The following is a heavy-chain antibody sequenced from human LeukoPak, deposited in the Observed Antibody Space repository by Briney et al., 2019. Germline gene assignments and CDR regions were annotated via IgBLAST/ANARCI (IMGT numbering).Heavy chain of an antibody. J-gene: IGHJ3*02. CDR3: ARQRYVYDAFDI. CDR2: IDPSDSYT. D-gene: IGHD3-16*01. CDR1: AYSFTNYW. V-gene: IGHV5-10-1*01. Sequence: GESLKISCQGSAYSFTNYWITWVRQMPGKGLEWMGRIDPSDSYTNYSPSFQGHVTISADNSISTASLQWSSLKASDTAIYYCARQRYVYDAFDIWGQGTMVTVSS.